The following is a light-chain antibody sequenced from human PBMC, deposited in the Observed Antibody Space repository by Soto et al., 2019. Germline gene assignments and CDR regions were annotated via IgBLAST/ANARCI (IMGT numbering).Light chain of an antibody. J-gene: IGKJ2*01. V-gene: IGKV3D-15*01. CDR1: QNVSSN. Sequence: EIVMTQSPATLSVSPGARATLSCRASQNVSSNLAWYQQKPGQAPRLLIYGASTRATGIPARFSGSGSGTEFTLTISSLQSEDFAVYYCQQYNNWPQTFGQGTKLEIK. CDR3: QQYNNWPQT. CDR2: GAS.